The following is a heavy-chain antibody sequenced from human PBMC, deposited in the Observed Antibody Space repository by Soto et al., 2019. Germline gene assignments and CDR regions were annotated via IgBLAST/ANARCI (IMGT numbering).Heavy chain of an antibody. CDR1: GYSFTGYY. J-gene: IGHJ4*02. V-gene: IGHV1-2*02. CDR3: ARQLAYCGGDCYTEPVDY. Sequence: ASVKVSCKASGYSFTGYYIHWVRQAPGQGLEWMGWINPKSGDTKYAQTFQGRVTMTRDTFITTAYMELTKLTSDDAALYYCARQLAYCGGDCYTEPVDYWGQGTLVTVSS. CDR2: INPKSGDT. D-gene: IGHD2-21*02.